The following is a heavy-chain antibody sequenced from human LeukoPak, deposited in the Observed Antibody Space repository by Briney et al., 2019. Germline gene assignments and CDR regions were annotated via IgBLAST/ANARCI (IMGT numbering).Heavy chain of an antibody. Sequence: PGGSLRLSCEVPGFTFSSYAMSWVRQAPGKGLEWVSGISGSSGRTYYADSVKGRFTISRDNSKNTVYLQMNSLRVEDTAVYYCAKEPQGGNYDSWTGYYLDYWGQGTLVTVSS. CDR2: ISGSSGRT. CDR1: GFTFSSYA. D-gene: IGHD3-3*01. CDR3: AKEPQGGNYDSWTGYYLDY. V-gene: IGHV3-23*01. J-gene: IGHJ4*02.